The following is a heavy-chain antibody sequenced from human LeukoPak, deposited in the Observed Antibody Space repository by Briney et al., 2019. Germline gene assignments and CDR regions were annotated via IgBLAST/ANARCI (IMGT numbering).Heavy chain of an antibody. CDR3: ARASSSSWDY. J-gene: IGHJ4*02. D-gene: IGHD2-2*01. Sequence: GGSLRLSCAASGFTFSSHSMNWVRQAPGKGLEWVSSISSSSSYIYYADSVKGRFTISRDNAKNSLYLQMNSLRAEDTAVYYCARASSSSWDYWGQGTLVTVSS. CDR1: GFTFSSHS. V-gene: IGHV3-21*01. CDR2: ISSSSSYI.